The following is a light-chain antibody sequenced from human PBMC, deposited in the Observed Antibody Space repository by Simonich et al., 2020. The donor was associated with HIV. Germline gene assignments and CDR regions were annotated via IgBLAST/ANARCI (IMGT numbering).Light chain of an antibody. CDR1: RSLFYSSHNKNY. CDR3: QQYYDTPYT. V-gene: IGKV4-1*01. CDR2: GAS. J-gene: IGKJ2*01. Sequence: DIVMTQSPDSLPVAMGERATINCKSSRSLFYSSHNKNYLAWYQQKPGTPPKLLIYGASTRESGVPDRFSASGSGTDFTLTISSLQAEDVAVYYCQQYYDTPYTFGQGTKLEIK.